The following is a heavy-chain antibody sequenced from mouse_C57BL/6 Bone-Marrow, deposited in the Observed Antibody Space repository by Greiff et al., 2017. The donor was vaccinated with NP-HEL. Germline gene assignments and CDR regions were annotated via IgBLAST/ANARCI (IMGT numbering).Heavy chain of an antibody. CDR1: GYTFTDYE. CDR3: TRDHYYGSSYY. V-gene: IGHV1-15*01. CDR2: IDPDTGGT. J-gene: IGHJ2*01. D-gene: IGHD1-1*01. Sequence: VQLQQSGAELVRPGASVTLSCKASGYTFTDYEMHWVKQTPVHGLEWIGAIDPDTGGTAYNQKFKGKAILTADKSSSTAYMELRSLTSEDSAVYYCTRDHYYGSSYYWGRGTTLTVSS.